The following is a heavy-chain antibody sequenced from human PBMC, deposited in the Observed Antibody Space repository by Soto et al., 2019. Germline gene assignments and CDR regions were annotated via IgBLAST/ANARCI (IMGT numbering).Heavy chain of an antibody. D-gene: IGHD2-15*01. CDR3: ARSGLVVVNYYYYYGMDV. Sequence: GASVKVSCKASGGTLSSYAISWVRQAPGQGLEWMGGIIPIFGTANYAQKFQGRVTMTADESTSTAYMELSSLRSEDTAVYYCARSGLVVVNYYYYYGMDVWGQGTTVTVSS. J-gene: IGHJ6*02. CDR1: GGTLSSYA. CDR2: IIPIFGTA. V-gene: IGHV1-69*13.